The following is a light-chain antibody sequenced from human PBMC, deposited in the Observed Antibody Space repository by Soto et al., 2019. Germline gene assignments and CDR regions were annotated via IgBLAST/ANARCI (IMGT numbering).Light chain of an antibody. J-gene: IGKJ1*01. Sequence: DIVMTQYPDSLAVSLGERATINCKTTHSVFDSSYKKNLLAWYQQKPGKAPKLLIYKASTLKSGVPSRFSGSGSGTEFTLTISSLQPDDFATYYCQHYNSYSEAFGQGTKVDI. V-gene: IGKV4-1*01. CDR3: QHYNSYSEA. CDR2: KAS. CDR1: HSVFDSSYKKNL.